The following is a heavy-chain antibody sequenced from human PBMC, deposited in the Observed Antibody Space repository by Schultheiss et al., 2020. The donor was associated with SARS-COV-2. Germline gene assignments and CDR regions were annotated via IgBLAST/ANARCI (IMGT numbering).Heavy chain of an antibody. CDR1: GGSISSGDYY. V-gene: IGHV4-30-4*01. D-gene: IGHD6-6*01. Sequence: SETLSLTCTVSGGSISSGDYYWSWIRQPPGKGLEWIGYIYYSGSTNYNPSLKSRVTISVDTSKNQFSLKLSSVTAADTAVYYCARRYSSSSGLGFDSWGQGTLVTVSS. CDR3: ARRYSSSSGLGFDS. J-gene: IGHJ5*01. CDR2: IYYSGST.